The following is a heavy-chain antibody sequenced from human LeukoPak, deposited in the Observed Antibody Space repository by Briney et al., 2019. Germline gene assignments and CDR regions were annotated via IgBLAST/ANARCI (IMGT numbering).Heavy chain of an antibody. J-gene: IGHJ4*02. V-gene: IGHV4-39*07. Sequence: PETLSLTCTVSGGSITSSSYYWGWIRQPPGKGLEWIGSIYYTASTYYNPSLKSRVTISIDTSKNHFSLKLSSVTAADTAVYYCARQTGSGLFILPGGQGTLVTVSS. D-gene: IGHD3/OR15-3a*01. CDR2: IYYTAST. CDR1: GGSITSSSYY. CDR3: ARQTGSGLFILP.